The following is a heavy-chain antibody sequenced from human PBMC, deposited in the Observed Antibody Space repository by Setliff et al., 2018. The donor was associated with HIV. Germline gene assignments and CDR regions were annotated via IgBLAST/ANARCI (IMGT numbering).Heavy chain of an antibody. CDR2: IYTSGST. J-gene: IGHJ3*02. CDR3: ARTLAYHAFDI. D-gene: IGHD2-2*01. V-gene: IGHV4-4*07. CDR1: GGSISGHY. Sequence: SETLSLTCTVSGGSISGHYWNWIRQPAGGGLEWIGRIYTSGSTNYNPSLKSRVTMSVDTSKNQFSLKLSSVTAADTAVYYCARTLAYHAFDIWGQGTMVTVSS.